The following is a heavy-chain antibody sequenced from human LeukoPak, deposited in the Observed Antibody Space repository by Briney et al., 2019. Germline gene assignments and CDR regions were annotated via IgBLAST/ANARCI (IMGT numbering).Heavy chain of an antibody. CDR2: INPSGGST. CDR3: ARDIIAAAGTCYFDY. J-gene: IGHJ4*02. V-gene: IGHV1-46*01. Sequence: ASVKVSCKASGYTFTSYYMHWVRQAPGQGLEWMGIINPSGGSTSYAQKFQGRVTMTRDTSISTAYMELSRLRSDDTAVYYCARDIIAAAGTCYFDYWGQGTLVTVSS. D-gene: IGHD6-13*01. CDR1: GYTFTSYY.